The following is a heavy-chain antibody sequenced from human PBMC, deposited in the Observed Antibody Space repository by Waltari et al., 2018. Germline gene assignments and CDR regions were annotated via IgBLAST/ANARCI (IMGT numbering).Heavy chain of an antibody. V-gene: IGHV1-69*13. CDR3: ASEGDGSGSYSGPFTY. J-gene: IGHJ4*02. CDR1: GYTLTELS. Sequence: QVQLVQSGAEVKKPGASVKVSCKVSGYTLTELSMHWVRQAPGKGLEWMGGIIPIFGTANYAQKFQGRVTITADESTSTAYMELSSLRSEDTAVYYCASEGDGSGSYSGPFTYWGQGTLVIVSS. CDR2: IIPIFGTA. D-gene: IGHD3-10*01.